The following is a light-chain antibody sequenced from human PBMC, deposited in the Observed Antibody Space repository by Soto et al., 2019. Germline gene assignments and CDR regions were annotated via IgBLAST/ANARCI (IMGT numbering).Light chain of an antibody. V-gene: IGKV3-20*01. CDR1: QSVSSSS. CDR2: GAS. CDR3: QQYNNWRIT. Sequence: EIVLTQSPGTLSLSPGERATLSCRASQSVSSSSLAWYQQKPGQAPRLLIYGASSRATGIPARFSGSGSGTDFTLTISSLQSEDFAVYYCQQYNNWRITFGQGTRLEIK. J-gene: IGKJ5*01.